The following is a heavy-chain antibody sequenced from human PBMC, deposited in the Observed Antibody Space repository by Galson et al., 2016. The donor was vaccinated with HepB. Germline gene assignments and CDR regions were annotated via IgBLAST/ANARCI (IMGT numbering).Heavy chain of an antibody. Sequence: SLRLSCAASGFTFSSYWMHWVRQAPGKGLVWVSRTKSDGSITNYADSVKGRFTISRDNAKNTLYLQMSSLRAEDTATYYCARMRSGDGFSLWTVDYWGQGALVTVSS. CDR1: GFTFSSYW. V-gene: IGHV3-74*01. CDR2: TKSDGSIT. J-gene: IGHJ4*02. CDR3: ARMRSGDGFSLWTVDY. D-gene: IGHD5-24*01.